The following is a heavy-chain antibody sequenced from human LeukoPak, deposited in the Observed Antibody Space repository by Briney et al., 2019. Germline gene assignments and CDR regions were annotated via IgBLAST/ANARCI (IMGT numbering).Heavy chain of an antibody. CDR3: ARVVGYCTNGVCRQRYFDL. D-gene: IGHD2-8*01. CDR1: GGTFSSYA. V-gene: IGHV1-69*13. CDR2: IIPIFGTA. Sequence: SVKVSCKASGGTFSSYAISWVRQAPGQGLEWMGGIIPIFGTADYAQKFQGRVTITADESTSTAYMELSSLRSEDTAVYYCARVVGYCTNGVCRQRYFDLWGRGTLVTVSS. J-gene: IGHJ2*01.